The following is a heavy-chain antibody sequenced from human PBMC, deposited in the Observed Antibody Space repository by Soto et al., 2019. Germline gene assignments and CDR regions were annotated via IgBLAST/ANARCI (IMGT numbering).Heavy chain of an antibody. V-gene: IGHV4-31*03. J-gene: IGHJ6*02. CDR2: IYYSGST. CDR3: ARTSMVQGVSYYYYGMDV. CDR1: GGSISSGGYY. D-gene: IGHD3-10*01. Sequence: QVQLQESGPGLVKPSQTLSLTCTVSGGSISSGGYYWSWIRQHPGKGLEWIGYIYYSGSTYYNPSLKSRVTISVDTSKNQFSLKLSSVTAADTAVYYCARTSMVQGVSYYYYGMDVWGQGTTVTVSS.